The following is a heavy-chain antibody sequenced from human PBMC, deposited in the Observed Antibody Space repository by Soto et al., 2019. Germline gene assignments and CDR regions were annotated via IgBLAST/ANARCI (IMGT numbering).Heavy chain of an antibody. J-gene: IGHJ4*02. CDR1: RFTFTAYG. D-gene: IGHD6-13*01. V-gene: IGHV3-33*01. CDR3: ARDVDYAPYSNNRLIQYFDY. CDR2: VWYDGSKT. Sequence: GGSLRLSCSASRFTFTAYGINWVRQAPGKGLEWVALVWYDGSKTYYADSVQGRFTVSRDNSKNTVYLQMNSLRGEDTAVYFCARDVDYAPYSNNRLIQYFDYWGQGTLVTVSS.